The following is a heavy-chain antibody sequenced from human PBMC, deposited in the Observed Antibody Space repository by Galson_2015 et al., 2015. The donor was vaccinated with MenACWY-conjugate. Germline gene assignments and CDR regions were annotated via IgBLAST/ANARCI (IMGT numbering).Heavy chain of an antibody. V-gene: IGHV3-74*01. Sequence: SLRLSCAASGFTLSSRWIHWVRQAPGGGLVWVSRINEDGRSTSYAASVKGRFTISRDNAKNTLYLQMNNLRAEDTAVYYCGRGYIYGSSCATYIDYWGHGALVTVSS. J-gene: IGHJ4*01. D-gene: IGHD5-18*01. CDR1: GFTLSSRW. CDR2: INEDGRST. CDR3: GRGYIYGSSCATYIDY.